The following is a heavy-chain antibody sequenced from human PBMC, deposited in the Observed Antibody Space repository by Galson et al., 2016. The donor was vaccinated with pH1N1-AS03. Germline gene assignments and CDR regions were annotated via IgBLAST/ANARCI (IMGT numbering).Heavy chain of an antibody. CDR3: AKRGGLPSEGMTYFDP. Sequence: SLRLSCAASGFNFSIYAMSWVRQAPGKGLEWVSTIRGSGTGTYYADSVRGRFNISRDNSENTLYLQMNSLRAEDTAVYYCAKRGGLPSEGMTYFDPWGQGTLVPVSS. J-gene: IGHJ4*02. CDR1: GFNFSIYA. V-gene: IGHV3-23*01. CDR2: IRGSGTGT. D-gene: IGHD2-2*01.